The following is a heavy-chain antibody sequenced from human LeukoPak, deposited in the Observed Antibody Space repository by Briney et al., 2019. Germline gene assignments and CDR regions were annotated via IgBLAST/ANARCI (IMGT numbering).Heavy chain of an antibody. CDR1: GFSFSSYW. V-gene: IGHV3-7*01. D-gene: IGHD3-3*01. J-gene: IGHJ4*02. Sequence: GGSLRLSCAASGFSFSSYWMTWVRQAPGKGLEWVANIKQDGSEKYYVDSVKGRFTISRDNAKNSLYVQMNSLRVEDTAVYYCARETNDFWSGRRIGYWGQGTLVTVSS. CDR3: ARETNDFWSGRRIGY. CDR2: IKQDGSEK.